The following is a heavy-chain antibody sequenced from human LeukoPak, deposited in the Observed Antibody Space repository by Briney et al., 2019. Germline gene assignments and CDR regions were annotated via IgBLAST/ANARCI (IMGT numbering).Heavy chain of an antibody. D-gene: IGHD3-9*01. V-gene: IGHV4-4*02. CDR2: IFHSGST. Sequence: PSRTLSLTCAVSGGSISISSSNWWSWVRQPPGKGLEWIGEIFHSGSTNYNPSLKSRVTISVDTSKNQFSLKLSSVTAADTAVYYCARETYYDILTGDPYGMDVWGQGTTVTVSS. J-gene: IGHJ6*02. CDR3: ARETYYDILTGDPYGMDV. CDR1: GGSISISSSNW.